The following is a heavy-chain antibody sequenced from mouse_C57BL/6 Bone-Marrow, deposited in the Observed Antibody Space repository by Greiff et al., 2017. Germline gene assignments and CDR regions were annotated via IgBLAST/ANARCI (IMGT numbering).Heavy chain of an antibody. V-gene: IGHV1-81*01. CDR2: IYPRSGNT. CDR1: GYTFTSYG. CDR3: ARSGYQRDY. D-gene: IGHD3-2*02. Sequence: VMLVESGAELARPGASVKLSCKASGYTFTSYGISWVKQRTGQGLEWIGEIYPRSGNTYYNEKFKGKATLTADKSSSTAYMELRSLTSEDSAVYFCARSGYQRDYWGQGTTLTVSS. J-gene: IGHJ2*01.